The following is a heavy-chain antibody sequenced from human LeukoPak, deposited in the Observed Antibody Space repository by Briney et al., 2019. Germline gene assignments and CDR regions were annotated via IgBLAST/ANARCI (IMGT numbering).Heavy chain of an antibody. J-gene: IGHJ4*02. V-gene: IGHV4-59*01. CDR3: ARGVQRAVFLPYYFDY. CDR2: IYYSGST. D-gene: IGHD3-10*01. CDR1: GGSISSYY. Sequence: PSENLSLTCTVSGGSISSYYWSWIRQPPGKGLEWIGYIYYSGSTNYNPSLKSRVTISVDTSKNQFSLKLSSVTAADTAVYYCARGVQRAVFLPYYFDYWGQGTLVTVSS.